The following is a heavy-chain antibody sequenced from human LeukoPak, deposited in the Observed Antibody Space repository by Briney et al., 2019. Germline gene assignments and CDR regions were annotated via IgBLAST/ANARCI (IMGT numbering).Heavy chain of an antibody. J-gene: IGHJ3*02. CDR2: IWYDGSNK. CDR3: AREGQLIDAFDI. D-gene: IGHD6-6*01. CDR1: GFTFSSYG. Sequence: GGSLRLSCGASGFTFSSYGMHWVRQAPGKGLEWVAVIWYDGSNKYYADSVKGRFTISRDNSKNTLYLQMNSLRAEDTAVYYCAREGQLIDAFDIWGQGTMVTVSS. V-gene: IGHV3-33*01.